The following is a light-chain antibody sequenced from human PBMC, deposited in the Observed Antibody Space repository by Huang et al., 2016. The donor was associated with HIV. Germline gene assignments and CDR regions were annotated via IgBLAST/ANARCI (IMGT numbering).Light chain of an antibody. CDR1: QSLVHSDGNTY. Sequence: DVVMIQSPLSLPVTLGQPASISCRSSQSLVHSDGNTYLNWFQQRPGQSPRRLIYQVSKRDSGVPERFSGSGSGTDFTLKISRVEADDVGVYYCMQGTHWPPVTFGPGTKVEIK. V-gene: IGKV2-30*02. CDR3: MQGTHWPPVT. J-gene: IGKJ3*01. CDR2: QVS.